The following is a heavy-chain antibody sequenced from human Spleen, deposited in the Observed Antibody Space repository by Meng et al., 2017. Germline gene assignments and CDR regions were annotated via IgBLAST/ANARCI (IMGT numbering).Heavy chain of an antibody. V-gene: IGHV4-59*01. J-gene: IGHJ4*02. CDR1: GGFISDFH. CDR3: ARTEPRVWLVLDS. D-gene: IGHD6-19*01. CDR2: IYYRGTT. Sequence: GSLRLSCIVSGGFISDFHWSWIRQPPGKGLEWIGDIYYRGTTNYNPSLKSRVTISLDSSKNQFSLNLNSVTAADTAVYYCARTEPRVWLVLDSWGQGTLVTVSS.